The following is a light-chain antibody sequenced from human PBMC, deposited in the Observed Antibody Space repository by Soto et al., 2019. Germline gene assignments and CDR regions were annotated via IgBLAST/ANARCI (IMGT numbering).Light chain of an antibody. CDR3: QQRSNWHPA. Sequence: EIVLTQSPATLSLSPGERATLSCRASQSVSSYLAWYQQKPGQAPRLLIYDASNRATGITARFSGSGSGSDFTLTISSLEPEDFAVYYCQQRSNWHPALGQGTKLEIK. J-gene: IGKJ2*01. CDR1: QSVSSY. CDR2: DAS. V-gene: IGKV3-11*01.